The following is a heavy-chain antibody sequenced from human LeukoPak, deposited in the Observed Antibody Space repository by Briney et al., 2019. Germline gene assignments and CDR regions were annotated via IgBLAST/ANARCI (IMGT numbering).Heavy chain of an antibody. CDR1: GGSISGYY. V-gene: IGHV4-59*01. J-gene: IGHJ4*02. CDR3: ARAPGSYYDY. Sequence: SETLSLTCTVSGGSISGYYWGWIRKPPGKGLEWIGYIYYSGSTNYNPSLKSRVTISLDTSKNQFSLKLNSVTAADTAVYFCARAPGSYYDYWGQGTLVTVSS. D-gene: IGHD1-26*01. CDR2: IYYSGST.